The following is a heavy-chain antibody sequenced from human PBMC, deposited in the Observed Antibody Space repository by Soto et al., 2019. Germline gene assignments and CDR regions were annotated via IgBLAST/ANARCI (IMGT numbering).Heavy chain of an antibody. D-gene: IGHD2-15*01. CDR1: GFTFSSFA. Sequence: QVQLVESGGGVVQPGRSLRLSCAASGFTFSSFAMHWVRQAPGKGLEWLAVISSDVVNYYYAESVKGRFTISRDNSKNTLDLQMNSLKNEDTAVYYCARGGAWTPEGLGYWGQGTLVTVSS. CDR3: ARGGAWTPEGLGY. CDR2: ISSDVVNY. V-gene: IGHV3-30-3*01. J-gene: IGHJ4*02.